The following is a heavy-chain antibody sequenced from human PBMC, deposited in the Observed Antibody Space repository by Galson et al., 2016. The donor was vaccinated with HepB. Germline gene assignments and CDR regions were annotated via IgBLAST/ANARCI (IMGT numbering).Heavy chain of an antibody. D-gene: IGHD3-10*01. CDR3: ARVGTSGHIDY. Sequence: TLSLTCAVSGVSVSSIFYSWSWIRQPPGKALEWIGSIFHNGDSHYNPSLQSQVTIAGDRSKNLLSLKLTAVTAADTAVYYCARVGTSGHIDYWGPGTLVTVSA. V-gene: IGHV4-30-2*01. J-gene: IGHJ4*02. CDR1: GVSVSSIFYS. CDR2: IFHNGDS.